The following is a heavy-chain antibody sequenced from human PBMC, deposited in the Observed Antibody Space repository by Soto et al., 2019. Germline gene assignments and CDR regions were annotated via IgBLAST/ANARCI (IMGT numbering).Heavy chain of an antibody. V-gene: IGHV1-69*02. Sequence: QVQLVQSGAEVKKPGSSVKVSCKASGGTFSSYTISWVRQAPGQGLEWMGRIIPILGIANYAQKFQGRVTITADKSTSTADMELSSLRSEDTAVYYCARAKTGKQQLPDYWGQGTLVTVSS. CDR1: GGTFSSYT. CDR3: ARAKTGKQQLPDY. CDR2: IIPILGIA. J-gene: IGHJ4*02. D-gene: IGHD6-13*01.